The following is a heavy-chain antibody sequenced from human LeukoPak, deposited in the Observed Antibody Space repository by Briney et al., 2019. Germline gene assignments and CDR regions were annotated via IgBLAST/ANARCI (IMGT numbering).Heavy chain of an antibody. Sequence: GGSLRLSCAASGFTFSNYGMHWVRQAPGKGLEWVAFIYYDGSNKYYADSVKGRFTISRDSSKNTLALQMNSLRAEDTAVYYCAKDHYDFWSGYSITYYFDYWGHGTLVTVSS. CDR1: GFTFSNYG. CDR3: AKDHYDFWSGYSITYYFDY. D-gene: IGHD3-3*01. V-gene: IGHV3-30*02. CDR2: IYYDGSNK. J-gene: IGHJ4*01.